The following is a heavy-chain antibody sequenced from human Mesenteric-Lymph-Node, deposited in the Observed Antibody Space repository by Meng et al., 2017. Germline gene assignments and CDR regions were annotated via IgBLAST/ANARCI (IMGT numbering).Heavy chain of an antibody. CDR1: GYTFTGYY. D-gene: IGHD5-18*01. CDR2: INPNSGGT. J-gene: IGHJ4*02. CDR3: ARVKTAMVIYYIGY. V-gene: IGHV1-2*02. Sequence: ASVKVSCKASGYTFTGYYMHWVRQAPGQGLEWMGWINPNSGGTNYAQKFQGRVTMTRDTSISTAYMELSRLRSDDTAVYYCARVKTAMVIYYIGYWGQGTLVTVSS.